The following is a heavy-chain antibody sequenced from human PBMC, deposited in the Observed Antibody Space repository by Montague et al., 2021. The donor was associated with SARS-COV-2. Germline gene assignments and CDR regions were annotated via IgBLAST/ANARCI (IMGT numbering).Heavy chain of an antibody. CDR1: GYSISSGYY. J-gene: IGHJ4*02. CDR3: ARDVRYYDFWSGRAQTSPDY. V-gene: IGHV4-38-2*02. D-gene: IGHD3-3*01. CDR2: IYHSGST. Sequence: SETPSLTCTVSGYSISSGYYWGWIRQPPGKGLEWIGSIYHSGSTYYNPPLKSRVTISVDTSKNQFSLKLSSVTAADTAVYYCARDVRYYDFWSGRAQTSPDYWGQGTLVTVSS.